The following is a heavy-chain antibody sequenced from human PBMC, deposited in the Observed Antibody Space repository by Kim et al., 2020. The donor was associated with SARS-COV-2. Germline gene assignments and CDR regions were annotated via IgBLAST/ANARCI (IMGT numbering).Heavy chain of an antibody. CDR1: GFTFSSYW. CDR3: AREVTRIQLWSSQPGYYFDD. J-gene: IGHJ4*02. Sequence: GGSLRLSCAASGFTFSSYWMHWVRQAPGKGLVWVSRINSDGSSTSYADSVKGRFTISRDNAKNTLYLQMNSLRAEDTAVYYCAREVTRIQLWSSQPGYYFDDWGQGTLVTVSS. CDR2: INSDGSST. D-gene: IGHD5-18*01. V-gene: IGHV3-74*01.